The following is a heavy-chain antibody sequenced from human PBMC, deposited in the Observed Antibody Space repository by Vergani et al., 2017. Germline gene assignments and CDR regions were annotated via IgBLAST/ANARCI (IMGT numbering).Heavy chain of an antibody. CDR2: VSHSGST. V-gene: IGHV4-38-2*01. Sequence: QVQLQESGPGLVQPAETLTLTCVVSNSSINSNYYWGWIRQSPGKRLEWIGSVSHSGSTFSNPSLKSRVTISVDKSKKLISLILNSVTAADTAVYYCVRXAINYDVLTGYYIGLDSWGQGTLVTVSS. CDR1: NSSINSNYY. J-gene: IGHJ4*02. D-gene: IGHD3-9*01. CDR3: VRXAINYDVLTGYYIGLDS.